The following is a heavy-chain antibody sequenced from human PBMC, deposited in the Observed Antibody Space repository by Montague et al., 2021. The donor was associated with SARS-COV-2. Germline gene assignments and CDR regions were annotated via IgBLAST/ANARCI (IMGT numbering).Heavy chain of an antibody. D-gene: IGHD2-15*01. J-gene: IGHJ6*02. V-gene: IGHV4-59*01. CDR2: VYYSGSS. Sequence: SETLSLTCTVSGDSFSAYYWAWIRQPPGKGLEWIGYVYYSGSSSYNSSLKSRVTISVDTSKNQVSLNLRSVTAADTAVYYCARADRRDPDTPHVCYYKGMDHWGQGTMVTVSS. CDR1: GDSFSAYY. CDR3: ARADRRDPDTPHVCYYKGMDH.